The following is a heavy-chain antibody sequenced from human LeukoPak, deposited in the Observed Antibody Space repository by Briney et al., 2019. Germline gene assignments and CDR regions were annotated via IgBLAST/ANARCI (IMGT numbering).Heavy chain of an antibody. V-gene: IGHV3-66*01. D-gene: IGHD1-26*01. CDR1: GFTFSNVW. CDR2: IYSGGDT. CDR3: AGGGLGAF. Sequence: TGGSLRLSCAASGFTFSNVWMSWVRQAPGKGLEWVSVIYSGGDTYYADSVKGRFTISRDNAKNTLYLQMNSLRAEDTAVYYCAGGGLGAFWGQGTLVTVSS. J-gene: IGHJ4*02.